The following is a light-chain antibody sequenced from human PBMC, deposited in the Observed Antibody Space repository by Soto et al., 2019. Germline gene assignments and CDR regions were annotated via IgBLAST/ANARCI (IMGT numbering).Light chain of an antibody. CDR2: DAS. V-gene: IGKV1-39*01. Sequence: DIQMTQSPSSLSASVGDRVTITCRASQSISTSLNWYQQKPGKAPKFLIYDASRLQSGVPSRFSVSGSGTDFTLTISSLQPEDFATYYCQQSYSTPRYTFGQGTKLEIK. J-gene: IGKJ2*01. CDR1: QSISTS. CDR3: QQSYSTPRYT.